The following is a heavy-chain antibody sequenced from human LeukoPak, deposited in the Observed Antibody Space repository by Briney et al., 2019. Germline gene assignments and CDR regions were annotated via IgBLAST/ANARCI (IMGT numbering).Heavy chain of an antibody. V-gene: IGHV3-23*01. CDR3: AKDGWGIVGATGFDY. CDR1: GFTFSSYA. Sequence: GGSLRLSCAASGFTFSSYAMSWVRQAPGKGLEWVSAISGSGGSTYYADSVKGRFTISRDNSKNTLYLQMNRLRAEDTAVYYCAKDGWGIVGATGFDYWGQGTLVTVSS. D-gene: IGHD1-26*01. CDR2: ISGSGGST. J-gene: IGHJ4*02.